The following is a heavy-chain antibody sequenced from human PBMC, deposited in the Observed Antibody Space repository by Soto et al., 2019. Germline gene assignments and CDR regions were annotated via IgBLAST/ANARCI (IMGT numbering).Heavy chain of an antibody. D-gene: IGHD1-26*01. CDR3: ARVDRVVGATAHWYFDL. CDR1: GGTFSSYA. Sequence: QVQLVQSGAEVTKPGSSVKVSCKASGGTFSSYAISWVRQAPGQGLEWMGGIIPIFGTANYAQKFQGRVTITADESTSTAYMELSSLSSEDTAVYYCARVDRVVGATAHWYFDLWGRGTLVTVSS. V-gene: IGHV1-69*12. J-gene: IGHJ2*01. CDR2: IIPIFGTA.